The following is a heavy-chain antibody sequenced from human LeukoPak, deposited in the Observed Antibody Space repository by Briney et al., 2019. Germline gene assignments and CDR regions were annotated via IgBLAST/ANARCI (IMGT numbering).Heavy chain of an antibody. CDR3: TTDGSNHASSGYYYFY. V-gene: IGHV3-15*01. CDR1: GLTFNNAW. Sequence: GGSLRLSCAASGLTFNNAWMSWDRQAPGKGLEWVGRIKRKTDGGTTDYAAPVKGRFTISRDDSKNTLYLQMNSLKTEDTAVYYCTTDGSNHASSGYYYFYWGQGTLVTVSS. J-gene: IGHJ4*02. CDR2: IKRKTDGGTT. D-gene: IGHD3-22*01.